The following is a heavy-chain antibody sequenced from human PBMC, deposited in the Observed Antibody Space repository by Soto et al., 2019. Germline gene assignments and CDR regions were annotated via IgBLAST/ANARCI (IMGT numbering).Heavy chain of an antibody. J-gene: IGHJ6*02. CDR2: IKQDGSEK. CDR1: GFTFSSYW. Sequence: AGGSLRLSCAASGFTFSSYWMSWVRQAPGKGLEWVANIKQDGSEKYYVDSVKGRFTISRDNAKNSLYLQMNSLRAEDTAVYYCARGTSGYCSSTSCYNNYYYYGMDVWGQGTTVTAP. CDR3: ARGTSGYCSSTSCYNNYYYYGMDV. V-gene: IGHV3-7*03. D-gene: IGHD2-2*02.